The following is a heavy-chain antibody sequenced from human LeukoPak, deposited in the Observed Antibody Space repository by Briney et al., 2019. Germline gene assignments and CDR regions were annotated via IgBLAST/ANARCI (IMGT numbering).Heavy chain of an antibody. D-gene: IGHD3-9*01. CDR2: ISWNSGSI. CDR3: AKGGYFDSSRNWFDP. CDR1: RFTFDDYA. V-gene: IGHV3-9*01. Sequence: QPGGSLRLSCAASRFTFDDYAMHWVRQAPGKGLEWVSGISWNSGSIGYADSVKGRFTISRDNAKNSLYLQMNSLRAEDTALYYCAKGGYFDSSRNWFDPWGQGTLVTLSS. J-gene: IGHJ5*02.